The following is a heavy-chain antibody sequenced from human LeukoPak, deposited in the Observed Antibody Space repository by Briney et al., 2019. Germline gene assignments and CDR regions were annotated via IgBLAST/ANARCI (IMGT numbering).Heavy chain of an antibody. D-gene: IGHD3-10*01. CDR3: AKGTERYREVSSFDS. CDR2: INRGGDGT. V-gene: IGHV3-23*01. CDR1: GFTFNTFT. J-gene: IGHJ4*02. Sequence: GGSLRLSCAASGFTFNTFTMNWVRQAPGKGLEWVSAINRGGDGTYYADFVQGRFTISRDNSENTLYLQMNSLRPEDTATYYCAKGTERYREVSSFDSWGQGTQVTVSS.